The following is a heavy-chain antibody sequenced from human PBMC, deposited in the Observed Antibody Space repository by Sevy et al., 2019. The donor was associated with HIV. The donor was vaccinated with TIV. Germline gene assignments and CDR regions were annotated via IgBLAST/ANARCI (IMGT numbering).Heavy chain of an antibody. CDR3: ARERGYTYLLIDN. CDR2: IYHGASI. V-gene: IGHV4-30-4*01. D-gene: IGHD5-12*01. J-gene: IGHJ4*02. CDR1: GDSITNGDYY. Sequence: SETLSLTCTVSGDSITNGDYYWNWIRQPPGKGLEWIGYIYHGASIFYTPSLKGRALISQDTSKNQLSLKLNSVTTADTAVYFCARERGYTYLLIDNWGQGTLVTVSS.